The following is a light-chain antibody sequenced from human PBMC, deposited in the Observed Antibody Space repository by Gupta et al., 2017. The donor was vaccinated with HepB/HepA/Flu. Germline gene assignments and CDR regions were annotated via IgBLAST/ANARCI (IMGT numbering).Light chain of an antibody. Sequence: DIQLTHSPSFLSASLGDRVTSTCRARQGISSYLEWYQQKPGKAPKLLIYDASTGKSGVPSRFSGSGSGTEFTLTISRLQPEDFANYYCLHRASWPIAFGGGTKVEIK. CDR3: LHRASWPIA. CDR1: QGISSY. J-gene: IGKJ4*01. V-gene: IGKV1-9*01. CDR2: DAS.